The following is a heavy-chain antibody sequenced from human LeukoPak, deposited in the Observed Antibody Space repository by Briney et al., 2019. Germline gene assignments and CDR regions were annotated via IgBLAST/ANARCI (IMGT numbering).Heavy chain of an antibody. CDR3: ARDRGGDHCFDY. CDR1: GGSVSSYY. CDR2: IYYSGST. Sequence: SETLSLTCTVSGGSVSSYYWSWIRQPPGKELEWIGYIYYSGSTNYNPSLKSRVTISVDTSKNQFSLNLGSVTAADTAVYYCARDRGGDHCFDYWGQGTLVTVSS. V-gene: IGHV4-59*02. J-gene: IGHJ4*02. D-gene: IGHD2-21*02.